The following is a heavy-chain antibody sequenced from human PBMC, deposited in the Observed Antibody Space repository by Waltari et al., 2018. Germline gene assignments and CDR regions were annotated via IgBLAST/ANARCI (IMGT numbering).Heavy chain of an antibody. CDR1: GDAIMRNNYH. CDR2: IYNRGTT. Sequence: KLQESGPGLVKPSDNVCLNCSVSGDAIMRNNYHWGCIRRSPGKGLEWMGSIYNRGTTYDNPSLKCRVFISVYASRNEFSLRLTTVTAADTAVYYCARASTAIFGVVITGYNIWGQGTMVTVSS. J-gene: IGHJ3*02. D-gene: IGHD3-3*01. V-gene: IGHV4-39*07. CDR3: ARASTAIFGVVITGYNI.